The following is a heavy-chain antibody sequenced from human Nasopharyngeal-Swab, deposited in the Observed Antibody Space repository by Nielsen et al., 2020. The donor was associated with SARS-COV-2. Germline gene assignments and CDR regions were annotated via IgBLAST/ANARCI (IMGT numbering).Heavy chain of an antibody. CDR2: IYYSGST. D-gene: IGHD2/OR15-2a*01. CDR1: GGSISSSSYY. Sequence: SETLSLTCTVSGGSISSSSYYWGWIRQPPGKGLEWLGSIYYSGSTYYNPSLKSRVTISVDTSKNQFSLKLSSVTAADTAVYYCVRLYDSTDYYYGMEVWGQGTTVTVSS. V-gene: IGHV4-39*01. CDR3: VRLYDSTDYYYGMEV. J-gene: IGHJ6*02.